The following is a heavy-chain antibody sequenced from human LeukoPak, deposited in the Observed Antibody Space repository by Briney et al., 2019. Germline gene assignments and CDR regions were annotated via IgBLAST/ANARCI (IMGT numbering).Heavy chain of an antibody. J-gene: IGHJ4*02. CDR2: IIPIFGTA. D-gene: IGHD1-1*01. Sequence: SVRVSCKASGNTFTSYDINWVRQATGQGLEWMGGIIPIFGTANYAQKFQGRVTITTDESTSTAYMELSSLRSEDTAVYYRASLYKKGVYWGQGTLVTVSS. CDR3: ASLYKKGVY. CDR1: GNTFTSYD. V-gene: IGHV1-69*05.